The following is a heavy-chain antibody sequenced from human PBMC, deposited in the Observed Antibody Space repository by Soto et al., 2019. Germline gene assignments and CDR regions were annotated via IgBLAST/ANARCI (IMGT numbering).Heavy chain of an antibody. D-gene: IGHD3-22*01. CDR2: ISYDGSNK. Sequence: QVQLMESGGGVVQPGRSLRLSCAASGFTFSSYGMHWVRQAPGKGLEWVAVISYDGSNKYYADSVKGRFTISRDNSKNTLYLQMNSLRAEDTAVYYCAKDDSSGYYWGQGTLVTVSS. J-gene: IGHJ4*02. CDR1: GFTFSSYG. V-gene: IGHV3-30*18. CDR3: AKDDSSGYY.